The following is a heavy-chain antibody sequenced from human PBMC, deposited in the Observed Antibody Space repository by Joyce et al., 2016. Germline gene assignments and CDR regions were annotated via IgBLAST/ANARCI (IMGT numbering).Heavy chain of an antibody. V-gene: IGHV4-31*03. D-gene: IGHD4-17*01. J-gene: IGHJ4*02. CDR2: IYYSGST. Sequence: QVQLQESGPGLVKPSQTLSLTCTVSGGSISSGGYYWSWIRQHPGKGLEWIGYIYYSGSTYYNPSLKSRVTRSVDTSKNQFSLRLSSVTAADTAVYYCARGVVKVWTTVTTYDYWGQGTLVTVSS. CDR3: ARGVVKVWTTVTTYDY. CDR1: GGSISSGGYY.